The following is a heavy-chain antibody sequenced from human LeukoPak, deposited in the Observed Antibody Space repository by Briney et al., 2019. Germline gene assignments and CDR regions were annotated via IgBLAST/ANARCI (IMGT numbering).Heavy chain of an antibody. J-gene: IGHJ6*02. CDR2: IYTSGST. D-gene: IGHD5-12*01. CDR3: ARSGGWLRYYYYGMDV. CDR1: GGSIGSGSYY. V-gene: IGHV4-61*02. Sequence: SQTLSLTCTVSGGSIGSGSYYWSWIRQPAGKGLEWIGRIYTSGSTNYNPSLKSRVTISVDTSKNQFSLKLSSATAADTAVYYCARSGGWLRYYYYGMDVWGQGTTVTVSS.